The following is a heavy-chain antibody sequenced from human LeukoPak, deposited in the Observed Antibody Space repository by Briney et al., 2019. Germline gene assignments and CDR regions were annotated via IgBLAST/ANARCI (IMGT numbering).Heavy chain of an antibody. Sequence: SVKVSCKASGGTFSRYAISWVRQAPGQGLEWMGGYIPMFGTANYVQNFQNRVTITADESTSTFSMEVSSLRPEDTAVYFCAGASSKWELSFWGQGTLVTVSS. J-gene: IGHJ4*02. CDR3: AGASSKWELSF. V-gene: IGHV1-69*13. D-gene: IGHD1-26*01. CDR2: YIPMFGTA. CDR1: GGTFSRYA.